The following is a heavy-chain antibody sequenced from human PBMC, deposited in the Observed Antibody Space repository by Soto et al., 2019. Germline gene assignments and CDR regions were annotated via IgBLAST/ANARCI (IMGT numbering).Heavy chain of an antibody. D-gene: IGHD3-22*01. CDR3: ARYDYDNNIYSIDY. J-gene: IGHJ4*02. Sequence: SETLSLTCTVSCGSISSYYWSWIRQPPGKGLEWIGYIYYTGTTTYNPSIKSRVTISVDSSKNQFSLNLTSVSAADTAVYYCARYDYDNNIYSIDYWGQGALVTVSS. CDR2: IYYTGTT. V-gene: IGHV4-59*08. CDR1: CGSISSYY.